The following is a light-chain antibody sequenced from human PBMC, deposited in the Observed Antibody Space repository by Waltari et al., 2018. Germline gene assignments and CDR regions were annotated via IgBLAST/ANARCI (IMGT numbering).Light chain of an antibody. J-gene: IGKJ2*01. Sequence: DTQMTQSPSSLSASVGDRVTITCRASQSISSYLNWYQQKPGKAPKLLIYAESSLQSGVPSRFSGSGSGTDFTLTISSLQPEDFATYYCQQSYSTPLYTFGQGTKLEIK. CDR2: AES. CDR3: QQSYSTPLYT. CDR1: QSISSY. V-gene: IGKV1-39*01.